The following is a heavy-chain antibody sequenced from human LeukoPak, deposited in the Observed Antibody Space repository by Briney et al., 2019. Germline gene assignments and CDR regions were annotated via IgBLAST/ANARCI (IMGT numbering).Heavy chain of an antibody. CDR2: INTNTGNP. V-gene: IGHV7-4-1*02. D-gene: IGHD6-13*01. J-gene: IGHJ3*02. Sequence: ASVKVSCKASGYTFTSYAMNWVRQAPGQGLEWMGWINTNTGNPTYAQGFTGRFVFSLDTSVSTAYLQISSLKAEDTAVYYCARDPPRWYLGAFDIWGQGTMVTVSS. CDR1: GYTFTSYA. CDR3: ARDPPRWYLGAFDI.